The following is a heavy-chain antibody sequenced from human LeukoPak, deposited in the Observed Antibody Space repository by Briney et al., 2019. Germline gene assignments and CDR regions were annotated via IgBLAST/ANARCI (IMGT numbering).Heavy chain of an antibody. D-gene: IGHD3-22*01. CDR1: GFTFTNYD. Sequence: GGSLRLSCAASGFTFTNYDMHWVRQAPGKGLEWVALIRYDGSDKYYTDSVKGRFIISRDNSKNTLYLQMNSLRAEDTAVYYCAKDRSYELWGQGTLVTVSS. J-gene: IGHJ4*02. V-gene: IGHV3-30*02. CDR3: AKDRSYEL. CDR2: IRYDGSDK.